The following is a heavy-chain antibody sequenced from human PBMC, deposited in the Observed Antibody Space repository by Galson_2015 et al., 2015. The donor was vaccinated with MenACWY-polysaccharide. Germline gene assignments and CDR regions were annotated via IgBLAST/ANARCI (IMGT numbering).Heavy chain of an antibody. D-gene: IGHD1-26*01. CDR2: ISSGSDTA. CDR1: GLNFSIYV. J-gene: IGHJ4*02. Sequence: SLRLSCAASGLNFSIYVMTWVRQAPGKGLEWVSAISSGSDTAYYTDSVKGRFTISRDNSKDTLHLQMDSLRAEDTGVYYCVKGGWADNWGQGTLVTVSS. CDR3: VKGGWADN. V-gene: IGHV3-23*01.